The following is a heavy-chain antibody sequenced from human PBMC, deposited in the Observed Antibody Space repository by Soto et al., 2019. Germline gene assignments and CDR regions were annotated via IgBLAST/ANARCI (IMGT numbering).Heavy chain of an antibody. CDR1: GFTFSSYA. V-gene: IGHV3-23*01. CDR3: AKDRGQGPYYDVLTGLDAFDS. Sequence: PGGSLRLSCAASGFTFSSYAMSWVRQAPGKGLEWVSAISGSGGSTYYADSVKGRFTISRDNSKNTLYLQMNSLRAEDTAVYYCAKDRGQGPYYDVLTGLDAFDSWGQGTRVTVSS. J-gene: IGHJ3*02. D-gene: IGHD3-9*01. CDR2: ISGSGGST.